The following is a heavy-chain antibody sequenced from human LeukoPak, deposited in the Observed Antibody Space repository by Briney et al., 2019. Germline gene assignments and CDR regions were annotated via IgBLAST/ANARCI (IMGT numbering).Heavy chain of an antibody. CDR3: VRAGTSGWDYYNYAMDV. D-gene: IGHD6-19*01. CDR2: IKQDGSEK. Sequence: GGSLRLSCEASGFTFSSYAMSWVRQAPGKGLEWVANIKQDGSEKYYVDSVEGRFTISRDNAKNSLYLQMNSLRVEDAAIYYCVRAGTSGWDYYNYAMDVWGQGTTVTVSS. CDR1: GFTFSSYA. J-gene: IGHJ6*02. V-gene: IGHV3-7*01.